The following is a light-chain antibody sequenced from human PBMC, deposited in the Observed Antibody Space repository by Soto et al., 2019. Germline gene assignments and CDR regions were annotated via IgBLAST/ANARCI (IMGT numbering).Light chain of an antibody. J-gene: IGLJ1*01. CDR1: ASNIGNDY. Sequence: QSVLTQPPSVSAAPGHKVTISCSGTASNIGNDYVSWYQQLPGEAPQLLIYDNNRRPSGIPDRFSGSRSDTSATLGITGLQTGDEADYYCGAWDSSLNVYVFGTRTKVTVL. CDR3: GAWDSSLNVYV. V-gene: IGLV1-51*01. CDR2: DNN.